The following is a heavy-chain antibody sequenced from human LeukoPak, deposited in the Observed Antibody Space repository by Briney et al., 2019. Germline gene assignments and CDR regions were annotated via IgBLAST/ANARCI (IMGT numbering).Heavy chain of an antibody. CDR3: ATGGGYDSSGHTSSNWFDP. CDR1: GYTLTELS. CDR2: FDPEDGET. D-gene: IGHD3-22*01. J-gene: IGHJ5*02. Sequence: ASVKVSCKVSGYTLTELSMHWVRQAPGKGLEWMGGFDPEDGETIYAQKFQGRVTMTEDTSTDTAYMELSSLRSEDTAVYYCATGGGYDSSGHTSSNWFDPWGQGTLVTVSS. V-gene: IGHV1-24*01.